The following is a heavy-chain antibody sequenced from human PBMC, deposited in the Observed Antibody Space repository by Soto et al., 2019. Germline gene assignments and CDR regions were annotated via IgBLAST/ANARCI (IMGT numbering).Heavy chain of an antibody. D-gene: IGHD2-2*03. V-gene: IGHV4-59*01. CDR3: AREGNLGRWIQPLAS. CDR1: GDSISSYS. CDR2: IHYNGNT. Sequence: PSETLSLTCTVSGDSISSYSWSWIRQPPGKGLEWIGNIHYNGNTKDSTSLKSRVTMSVDTSNNHFSLKLISVTTADTAMYFCAREGNLGRWIQPLASWGQGTLVTVSS. J-gene: IGHJ4*02.